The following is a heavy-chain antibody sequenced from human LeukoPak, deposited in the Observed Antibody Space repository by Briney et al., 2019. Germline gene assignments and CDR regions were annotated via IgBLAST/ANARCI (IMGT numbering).Heavy chain of an antibody. CDR3: ARDLGGYDFWSDNDAFDI. CDR2: IYTSGST. CDR1: GGSISSSSYY. V-gene: IGHV4-61*02. D-gene: IGHD3-3*01. J-gene: IGHJ3*02. Sequence: KPSGTLSLTCAVSGGSISSSSYYWSWIRQPAGKGLEWIGRIYTSGSTNYNPSLKSRVTISVDTSKNQFSLKLSSVTAADTAVYYCARDLGGYDFWSDNDAFDIWGQGTMVTVSS.